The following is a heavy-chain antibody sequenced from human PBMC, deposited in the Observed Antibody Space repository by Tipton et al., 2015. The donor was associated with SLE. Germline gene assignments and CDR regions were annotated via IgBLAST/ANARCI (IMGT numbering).Heavy chain of an antibody. CDR1: GGSISSSSYY. J-gene: IGHJ4*02. CDR2: IYYSGST. CDR3: ASLLGPRLFDY. D-gene: IGHD2-21*01. V-gene: IGHV4-39*07. Sequence: TLSLTCTVSGGSISSSSYYWGWIRQPPGKGLEWVGSIYYSGSTYYNPSLKSRVTISVDTSKNQFSLKLSSVTAADTAVYYWASLLGPRLFDYWGQGTLVTVSS.